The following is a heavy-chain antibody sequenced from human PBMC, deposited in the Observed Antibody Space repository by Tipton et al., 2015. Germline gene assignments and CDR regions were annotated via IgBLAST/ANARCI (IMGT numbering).Heavy chain of an antibody. CDR2: IHYGGNT. Sequence: TLSLTCTVSGDSISRSNYYWGWIRQPPGMGLEWIASIHYGGNTHYNPSLMSRVTISVDTSKNQFSLTLNSVTAADTAVYYCARDLEHGMDVWGHGTTVTVSS. V-gene: IGHV4-39*07. CDR1: GDSISRSNYY. D-gene: IGHD5-24*01. J-gene: IGHJ6*02. CDR3: ARDLEHGMDV.